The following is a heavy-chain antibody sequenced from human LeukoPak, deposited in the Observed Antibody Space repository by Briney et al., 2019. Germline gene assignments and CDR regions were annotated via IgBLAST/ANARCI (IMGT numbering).Heavy chain of an antibody. CDR2: IYPGDFDT. V-gene: IGHV5-51*01. D-gene: IGHD6-19*01. J-gene: IGHJ4*02. Sequence: GEFLKISCRGSGYRFTSYWIGWVRQMPGKGLEWMGIIYPGDFDTRYSPSFQGQVTISVDKSITTAYLQWNSLKASDTAMYYCARSPAVAEYYFDYWGQGTLVTVSS. CDR3: ARSPAVAEYYFDY. CDR1: GYRFTSYW.